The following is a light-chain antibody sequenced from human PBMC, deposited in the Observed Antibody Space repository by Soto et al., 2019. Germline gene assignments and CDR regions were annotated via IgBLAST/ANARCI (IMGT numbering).Light chain of an antibody. CDR1: QSISSW. J-gene: IGKJ1*01. CDR3: QQSFSTLGWT. CDR2: DAS. V-gene: IGKV1-5*01. Sequence: DIQMTQSPSTLSASVGDRVTITCRASQSISSWLAWYQQKPGKAPKLLIYDASSLESGVPLRFSGSGSGTDFTLTISSLQPEDFATYYCQQSFSTLGWTFGQGTKVEIK.